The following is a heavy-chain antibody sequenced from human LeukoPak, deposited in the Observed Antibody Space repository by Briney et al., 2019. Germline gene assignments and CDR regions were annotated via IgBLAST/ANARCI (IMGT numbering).Heavy chain of an antibody. Sequence: ASVTVSCTGSGYTFTSYGISWVRQAPGQGLEWMGWISAYNGNTNYAEKLQGRVTITTDTATSTAYMELRSLRSDDTAVYYCARALGTYDSSGYSPDYWGQGPLVTVSS. CDR2: ISAYNGNT. D-gene: IGHD3-22*01. J-gene: IGHJ4*02. CDR3: ARALGTYDSSGYSPDY. CDR1: GYTFTSYG. V-gene: IGHV1-18*01.